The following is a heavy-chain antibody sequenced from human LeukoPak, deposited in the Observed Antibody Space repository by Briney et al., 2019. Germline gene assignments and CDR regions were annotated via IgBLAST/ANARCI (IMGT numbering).Heavy chain of an antibody. CDR3: AKDQGIWAYSSSYDDAFDI. V-gene: IGHV3-7*03. D-gene: IGHD6-13*01. CDR1: GFTFSSYW. CDR2: IKQDGSEK. J-gene: IGHJ3*02. Sequence: GGSLRLSCAASGFTFSSYWMSWVRQAPGKGLEWVANIKQDGSEKYYVDSVKGRFTISRDNAKNSLYLQMNSLRAEDTAVYYCAKDQGIWAYSSSYDDAFDIWGQGTMVTVSS.